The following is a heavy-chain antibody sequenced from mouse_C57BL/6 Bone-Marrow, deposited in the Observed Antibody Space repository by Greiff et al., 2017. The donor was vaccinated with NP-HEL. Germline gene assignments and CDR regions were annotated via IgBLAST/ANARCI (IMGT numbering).Heavy chain of an antibody. CDR1: GFNIKNTY. V-gene: IGHV14-3*01. CDR3: ALFITTVVATGDYAMDY. Sequence: EVQLQQSVAELVRPGASVKLSCTASGFNIKNTYMHWVKQRPERGLEWIGRIDPANGNTKYAPKFQGKATITADTSSNTAYLQLSSLTSEDTAIYYCALFITTVVATGDYAMDYWGQGTSVTVSS. D-gene: IGHD1-1*01. CDR2: IDPANGNT. J-gene: IGHJ4*01.